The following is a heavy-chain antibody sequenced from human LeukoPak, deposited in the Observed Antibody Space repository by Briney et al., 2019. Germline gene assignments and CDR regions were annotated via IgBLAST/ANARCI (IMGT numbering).Heavy chain of an antibody. CDR1: GLTLSTYG. CDR3: AKGLSYGNNHYFDN. V-gene: IGHV3-30*02. D-gene: IGHD1-14*01. J-gene: IGHJ4*02. Sequence: GGSLRLSCAASGLTLSTYGMHWVRQAPGKGLKWVTFIQYDGSSKYYADSVKGRFTISRDNSRNTLYLHMNSLRAEDTAIYYCAKGLSYGNNHYFDNWGQGTLVTVSS. CDR2: IQYDGSSK.